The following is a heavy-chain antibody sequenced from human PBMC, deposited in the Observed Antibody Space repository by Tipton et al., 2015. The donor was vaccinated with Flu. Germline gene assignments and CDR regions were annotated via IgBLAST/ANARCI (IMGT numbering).Heavy chain of an antibody. J-gene: IGHJ4*02. CDR1: GYAFTGYY. D-gene: IGHD2-21*02. Sequence: QMQLVQSGAEVKSPGASVKVSCKASGYAFTGYYMHWVRQAPGQGLEWMGRINPNSGGTNYAQKFQGRVTMTKDTSISTAYMELRSLRSDDTAIYYCARVDCAGDCYSSDSWGQGTLVTVSS. CDR2: INPNSGGT. CDR3: ARVDCAGDCYSSDS. V-gene: IGHV1-2*06.